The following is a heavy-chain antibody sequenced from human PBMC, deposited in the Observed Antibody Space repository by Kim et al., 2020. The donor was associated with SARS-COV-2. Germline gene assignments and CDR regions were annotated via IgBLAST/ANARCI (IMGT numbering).Heavy chain of an antibody. CDR1: GGSISSSSYY. D-gene: IGHD3-10*01. Sequence: SETLSLTCTVSGGSISSSSYYWGWIRQPPGKGLEWIGSIYYSGSTYYNPSLKSRVTISVDTSKNQFSLKLSSVTAADTAVYYCARHTDYYGSGSYSYFDYWGQGTLVTVSS. CDR3: ARHTDYYGSGSYSYFDY. J-gene: IGHJ4*02. V-gene: IGHV4-39*01. CDR2: IYYSGST.